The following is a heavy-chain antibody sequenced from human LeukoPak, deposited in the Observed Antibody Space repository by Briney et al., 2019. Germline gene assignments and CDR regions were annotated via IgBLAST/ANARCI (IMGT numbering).Heavy chain of an antibody. CDR2: IYYSGST. D-gene: IGHD3-10*01. CDR1: GDSISSSSYF. Sequence: SETLSLTCTVSGDSISSSSYFWGWIRQPPGKGLEWIGSIYYSGSTHYTPSLESRVTISLDTSKNQLSLKLRSVIAGDAAVYYCARHYTYGYWYFDLWGRGALVTVSS. J-gene: IGHJ2*01. CDR3: ARHYTYGYWYFDL. V-gene: IGHV4-39*01.